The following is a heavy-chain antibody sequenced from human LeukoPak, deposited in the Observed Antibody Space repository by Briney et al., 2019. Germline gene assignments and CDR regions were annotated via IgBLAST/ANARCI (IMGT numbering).Heavy chain of an antibody. J-gene: IGHJ6*03. D-gene: IGHD4-17*01. V-gene: IGHV3-20*04. CDR1: GFTFDDYG. Sequence: GGSLRLSCAASGFTFDDYGMSWVRQAPGKGLGWVSGINWNGGSTGYADSVKGRFTISRDNAKNSLYLQMNSLRAEDTALYYCARALSQRYYGDLSYYYYYMDVWGKGTTVTVSS. CDR2: INWNGGST. CDR3: ARALSQRYYGDLSYYYYYMDV.